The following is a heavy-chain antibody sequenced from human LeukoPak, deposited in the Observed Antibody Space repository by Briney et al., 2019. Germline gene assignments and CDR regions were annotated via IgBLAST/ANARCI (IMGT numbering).Heavy chain of an antibody. V-gene: IGHV1-46*01. J-gene: IGHJ4*02. D-gene: IGHD3-9*01. CDR2: INPSGGST. Sequence: ASVKDSCKASGYTLTSYYMHWVRPAPGQGLEWMGIINPSGGSTSYAQKFQGRVTMTRDTSTSTVYMELSSLRSEDTAVYYCARGRRTYYDILTGYFTYWGQGTLVTVSS. CDR3: ARGRRTYYDILTGYFTY. CDR1: GYTLTSYY.